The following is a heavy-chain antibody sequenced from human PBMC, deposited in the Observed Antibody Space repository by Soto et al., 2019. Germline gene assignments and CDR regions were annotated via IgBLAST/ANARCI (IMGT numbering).Heavy chain of an antibody. CDR2: IRGSGGST. CDR3: AKKWSGTVVAAMRPVYYFAF. V-gene: IGHV3-23*01. Sequence: EVQLLESGGGLVQPGGSLRLSCAASGFTFSSYAMSWVRQAPGKGLEWVSAIRGSGGSTYYADSLKGRFTISRDNSKNTLYLQMNSRRAEDTAVYYCAKKWSGTVVAAMRPVYYFAFWGQGTMVTVSS. D-gene: IGHD2-15*01. J-gene: IGHJ4*02. CDR1: GFTFSSYA.